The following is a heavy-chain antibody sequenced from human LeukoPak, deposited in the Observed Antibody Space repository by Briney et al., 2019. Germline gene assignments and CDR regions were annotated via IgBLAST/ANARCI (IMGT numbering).Heavy chain of an antibody. J-gene: IGHJ4*02. CDR2: IYSSGST. D-gene: IGHD3/OR15-3a*01. CDR1: GFTVSSNY. Sequence: GGSLRLSCASSGFTVSSNYMSWVRQAPGKGLEWVSVIYSSGSTYYADSVQGRFTISRDSSKNTLYLQTNSLKAEDPAVYYCARDQFAFGLFDYWGQGTLVTVSS. V-gene: IGHV3-53*01. CDR3: ARDQFAFGLFDY.